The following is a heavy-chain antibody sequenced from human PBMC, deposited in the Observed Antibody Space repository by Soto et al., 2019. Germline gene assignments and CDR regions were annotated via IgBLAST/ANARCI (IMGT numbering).Heavy chain of an antibody. J-gene: IGHJ5*02. D-gene: IGHD2-2*03. CDR2: IIPIFGTA. Sequence: SVKVSCKASGGTFSSYAISWVRQAPGQGLEWMGGIIPIFGTANYAQKFQGRVTITADESTSTAYMELSSLRSEDTAVYYCASGYCSSTSCYFDPWGQGTLVTVTS. CDR1: GGTFSSYA. V-gene: IGHV1-69*13. CDR3: ASGYCSSTSCYFDP.